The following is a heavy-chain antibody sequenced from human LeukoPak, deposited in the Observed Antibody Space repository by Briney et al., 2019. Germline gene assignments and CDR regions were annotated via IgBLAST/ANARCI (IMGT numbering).Heavy chain of an antibody. Sequence: PGGSLRLSCAASGFTFSGYAMSWVRQAPGKGLEWVSSITLSGGNTFYADSVMGRFTVSRDNSKNTLYLQMNSLSAEDTAVYYCAKRGNPAVGHHYLDVWGKGTTVSVSS. CDR2: ITLSGGNT. CDR1: GFTFSGYA. D-gene: IGHD2-2*01. J-gene: IGHJ6*03. CDR3: AKRGNPAVGHHYLDV. V-gene: IGHV3-23*01.